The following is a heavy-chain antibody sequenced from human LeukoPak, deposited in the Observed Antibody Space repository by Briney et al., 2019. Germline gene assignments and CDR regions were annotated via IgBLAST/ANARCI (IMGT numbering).Heavy chain of an antibody. CDR3: ARDFSGDYYDSSGYYDFGIDY. CDR2: ISSSSSFI. J-gene: IGHJ4*02. CDR1: GFTFSGYS. Sequence: GGSLRLSCAAPGFTFSGYSMNWVRQAPGKGLGWVSSISSSSSFIYYADSVKGRFTSSRDNAKNSLYLQMNSLRAEDTAVYYCARDFSGDYYDSSGYYDFGIDYWGQGTLVTVSS. D-gene: IGHD3-22*01. V-gene: IGHV3-21*01.